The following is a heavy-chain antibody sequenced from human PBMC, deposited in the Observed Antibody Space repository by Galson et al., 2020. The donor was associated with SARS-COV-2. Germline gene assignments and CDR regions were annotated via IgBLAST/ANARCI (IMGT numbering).Heavy chain of an antibody. D-gene: IGHD6-13*01. CDR2: IDWDDDK. V-gene: IGHV2-70*01. J-gene: IGHJ6*02. CDR1: GFSLSTRGMC. CDR3: ARIVVEQQLVHDYYYGMDV. Sequence: SGPTLVKPTQTLTLTCTFSGFSLSTRGMCVSWIRQPPGNALEWLALIDWDDDKYYSTSLKTRLTISKDTSKNQVVLTMTNMDPVDTATYYCARIVVEQQLVHDYYYGMDVWGQGTTVTVSS.